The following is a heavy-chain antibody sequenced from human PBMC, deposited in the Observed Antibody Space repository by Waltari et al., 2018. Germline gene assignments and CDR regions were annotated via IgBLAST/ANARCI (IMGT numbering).Heavy chain of an antibody. V-gene: IGHV1-2*02. J-gene: IGHJ4*02. D-gene: IGHD2-15*01. CDR1: GYTFTGYY. CDR2: INPNSGGT. CDR3: ARVGDIVVVVAEFDY. Sequence: QVQLVQSGAEVKKPGASVKVSCKASGYTFTGYYMHWVRPAPGQGLEWMGWINPNSGGTNYAQKFQGRVTMTRDTSISTAYMELSRLRSDDTAVYYCARVGDIVVVVAEFDYWGQGTLVTVSS.